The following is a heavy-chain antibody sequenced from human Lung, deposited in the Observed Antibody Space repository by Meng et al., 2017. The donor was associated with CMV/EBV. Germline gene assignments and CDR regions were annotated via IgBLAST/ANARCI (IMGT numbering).Heavy chain of an antibody. D-gene: IGHD3-16*01. J-gene: IGHJ4*02. Sequence: GGSLRLXXAASGFIFSNYAMSWVRQAPGKGLEWISFMSGSGSMMFYADSVRGRFTISRDSSKNTLYLQMNSLRAEDTAVYYCAKKGGDGALHYFDYWGQGTXVTVSS. V-gene: IGHV3-23*01. CDR3: AKKGGDGALHYFDY. CDR2: MSGSGSMM. CDR1: GFIFSNYA.